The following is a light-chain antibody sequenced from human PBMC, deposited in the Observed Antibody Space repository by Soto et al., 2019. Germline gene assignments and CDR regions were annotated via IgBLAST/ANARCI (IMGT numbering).Light chain of an antibody. Sequence: QSALTQPASVSGSPGQSVTISCTGTSSDVGGYDYVSWYQLHPGKAPKLMIYEVRDRPSGVSNRFSGSKSGHTASLIISGLQAEDEADYYCSSYTSSSTVIFGGGTQLTVL. CDR3: SSYTSSSTVI. J-gene: IGLJ7*01. V-gene: IGLV2-14*01. CDR1: SSDVGGYDY. CDR2: EVR.